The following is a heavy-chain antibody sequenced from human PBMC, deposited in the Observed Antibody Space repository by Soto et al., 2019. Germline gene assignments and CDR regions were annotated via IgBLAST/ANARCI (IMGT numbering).Heavy chain of an antibody. CDR1: GFTFSSYS. V-gene: IGHV3-21*01. D-gene: IGHD6-6*01. J-gene: IGHJ6*03. CDR3: ARAVAYSSLPPDYMDV. Sequence: PGGSLRLSCAASGFTFSSYSMNWVRQAPGKGLEWVSSISSSSYIYYADSVKGRLTISRDNAKNSLYLQKNSLRAEDTAVYYCARAVAYSSLPPDYMDVGGKGTTVTVSS. CDR2: ISSSSYI.